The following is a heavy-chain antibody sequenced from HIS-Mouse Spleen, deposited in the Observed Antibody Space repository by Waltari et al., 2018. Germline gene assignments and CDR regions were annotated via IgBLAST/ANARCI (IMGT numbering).Heavy chain of an antibody. CDR3: AREIPYSSSWYDWYFDL. CDR2: ISYSGST. CDR1: GGSISSSSYY. V-gene: IGHV4-39*07. J-gene: IGHJ2*01. Sequence: QLQLQESGPGLVKPSETLSLTCTVSGGSISSSSYYWGWIRQPPGKGLGWIGSISYSGSTYYNPSLKSRVTISVDTSKNQFSLKLSSVTAADTAVYYCAREIPYSSSWYDWYFDLWGRGTLVTVSS. D-gene: IGHD6-13*01.